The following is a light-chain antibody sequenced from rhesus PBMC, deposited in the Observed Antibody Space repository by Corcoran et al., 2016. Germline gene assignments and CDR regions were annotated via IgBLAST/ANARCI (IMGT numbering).Light chain of an antibody. J-gene: IGKJ1*01. CDR3: QHYYDNPRT. Sequence: DIQMTQSPSALSASVGDRVTISCRASQNIYSNLAWYQQKPGKAPTLLIYAASTLQTGIPSRFSGSESGTDFTLTISSLQPEDSAAYYCQHYYDNPRTFGQGTKVEIK. V-gene: IGKV1S12*01. CDR1: QNIYSN. CDR2: AAS.